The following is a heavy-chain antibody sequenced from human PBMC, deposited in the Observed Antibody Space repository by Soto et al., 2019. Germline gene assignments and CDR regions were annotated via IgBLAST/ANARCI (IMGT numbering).Heavy chain of an antibody. CDR2: IYHSGSI. J-gene: IGHJ3*02. V-gene: IGHV4-39*07. D-gene: IGHD3-10*01. CDR1: SDSVSSSSYT. Sequence: SETLSLTCTVSSDSVSSSSYTWGWIRQPPGKGPEWIGEIYHSGSINHNPSPKSRVTMSVDKSKNQFSLKMTSVTAADTGVYYCASKFGELLADAFDIWGQGTVVTVS. CDR3: ASKFGELLADAFDI.